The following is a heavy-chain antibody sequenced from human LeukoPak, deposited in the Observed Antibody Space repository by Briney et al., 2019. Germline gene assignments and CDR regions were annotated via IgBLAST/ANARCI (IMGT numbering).Heavy chain of an antibody. V-gene: IGHV3-73*01. CDR3: ARSYGGNSLVAAFDI. D-gene: IGHD4-23*01. Sequence: PGGSLRLSCAASGFTFSGSAMHWVRQASGKGLEWVGRIRSKANSYATAYAASVKGRFTISRDDSKNTAYLQMNSLKTEDTAVYYCARSYGGNSLVAAFDIWGQGTMVTVSS. J-gene: IGHJ3*02. CDR2: IRSKANSYAT. CDR1: GFTFSGSA.